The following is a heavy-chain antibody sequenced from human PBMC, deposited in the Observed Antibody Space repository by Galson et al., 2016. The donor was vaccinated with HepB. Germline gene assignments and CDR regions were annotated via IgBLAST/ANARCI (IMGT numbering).Heavy chain of an antibody. V-gene: IGHV3-53*04. CDR2: IYSGGST. CDR1: GFTVSSNY. Sequence: SLRLSCAASGFTVSSNYMSWVRQAPGKGLECVSVIYSGGSTYYADSVKGRFTISRHNSKNTLYLQMNSLRAEDTAVYYCARHEYSSGWYDYFDYWGQGTLVTVSS. CDR3: ARHEYSSGWYDYFDY. D-gene: IGHD6-19*01. J-gene: IGHJ4*02.